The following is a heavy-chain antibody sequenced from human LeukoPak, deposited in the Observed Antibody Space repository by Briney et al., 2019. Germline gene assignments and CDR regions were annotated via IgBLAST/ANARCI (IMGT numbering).Heavy chain of an antibody. CDR2: INPNSGGT. V-gene: IGHV1-2*02. CDR1: GYTFTRYY. Sequence: ASVKVSCKASGYTFTRYYMHWVRQAPGQGLEGRGWINPNSGGTNYAQKFQGRVTMTRDTSISTAYMELSRLRSDDTAVYYCARDMHLDNEVNYYYYYMDVWGKGTTVTVSS. CDR3: ARDMHLDNEVNYYYYYMDV. J-gene: IGHJ6*03. D-gene: IGHD3/OR15-3a*01.